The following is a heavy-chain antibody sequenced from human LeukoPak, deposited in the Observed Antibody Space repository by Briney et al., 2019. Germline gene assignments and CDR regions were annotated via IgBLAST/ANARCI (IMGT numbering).Heavy chain of an antibody. V-gene: IGHV1-69*05. CDR1: GGTFSSYA. Sequence: SVKVSCKASGGTFSSYAISWVRQAPGQGLEWMGRIIPIFGTANYAQKFQGRVTITTDESTSTAYMELSSLRSEDTAVYYCARGLYYYDSSGYPSPFDYWGQGTLVTVSS. CDR2: IIPIFGTA. D-gene: IGHD3-22*01. CDR3: ARGLYYYDSSGYPSPFDY. J-gene: IGHJ4*02.